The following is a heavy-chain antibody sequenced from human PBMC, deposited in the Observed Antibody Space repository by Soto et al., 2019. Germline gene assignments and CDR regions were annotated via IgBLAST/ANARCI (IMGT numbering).Heavy chain of an antibody. Sequence: PSETLSLTCIVSGDSVSSFGSYWTWIRQRPGKGLEWIGYIYYSELTDYNPSLKSRVAISLDTSRNQFSLQLTSVTVADPAVYYCANARDYDDHSFDRWGQGTLVTVSS. CDR1: GDSVSSFGSY. J-gene: IGHJ4*02. CDR3: ANARDYDDHSFDR. CDR2: IYYSELT. V-gene: IGHV4-31*03. D-gene: IGHD4-17*01.